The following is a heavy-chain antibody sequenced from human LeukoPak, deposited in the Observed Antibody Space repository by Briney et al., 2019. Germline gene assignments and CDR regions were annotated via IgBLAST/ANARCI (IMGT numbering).Heavy chain of an antibody. Sequence: GESLKISCKGSGYNFNTYWIGWVRQMPGKGLEWMGIIYPGDSDTRYSPSFQGQVTISADKSISTAYLQWSSLKASDTAMYYCARWHRDGSVTYPFDYWGQGTQVTVSS. CDR3: ARWHRDGSVTYPFDY. D-gene: IGHD3-10*01. V-gene: IGHV5-51*01. CDR2: IYPGDSDT. J-gene: IGHJ4*02. CDR1: GYNFNTYW.